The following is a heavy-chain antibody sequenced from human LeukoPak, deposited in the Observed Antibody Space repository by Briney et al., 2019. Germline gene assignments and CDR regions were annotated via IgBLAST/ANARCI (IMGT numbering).Heavy chain of an antibody. V-gene: IGHV1-18*01. D-gene: IGHD4-17*01. CDR2: ISAYHGTT. CDR1: GYTFTSYD. CDR3: ARVSSTALDY. Sequence: ASVKVSCKAFGYTFTSYDISWVRQAPGQGLEWMGWISAYHGTTKSTQNLQGRITMITGTSTSTAYMELRGLRSDDAAVYYCARVSSTALDYWGQGTLVTVSS. J-gene: IGHJ4*02.